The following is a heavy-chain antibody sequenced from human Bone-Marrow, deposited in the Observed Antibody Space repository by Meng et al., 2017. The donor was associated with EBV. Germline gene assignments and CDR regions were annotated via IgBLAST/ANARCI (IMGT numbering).Heavy chain of an antibody. J-gene: IGHJ5*02. CDR1: CDSFSSVYY. D-gene: IGHD6-19*01. Sequence: TVPAQVKPPGSLSLTCTGSCDSFSSVYYWGWIRQPPGRGLEWIGSVHYTGRTYYSPSLKSRVTVSVDTSKNQFSLRLTSVTAADTAVYYCARPFPSWQSPRLDPFGAWGQGTLVTVSS. CDR3: ARPFPSWQSPRLDPFGA. CDR2: VHYTGRT. V-gene: IGHV4-39*01.